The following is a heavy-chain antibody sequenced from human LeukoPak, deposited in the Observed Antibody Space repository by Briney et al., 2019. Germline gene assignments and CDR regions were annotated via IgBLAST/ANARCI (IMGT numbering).Heavy chain of an antibody. Sequence: GESLESSCKGSGYSFTSYWIGWVRRMPGKGLEWMGIIYPGDSDTRYSPSFQGQVTISSDESISTAYLQWSSLKASDTAMYYCARRNGPPGGGFDPWGQGTLVTVSS. CDR1: GYSFTSYW. J-gene: IGHJ5*02. CDR2: IYPGDSDT. CDR3: ARRNGPPGGGFDP. V-gene: IGHV5-51*01. D-gene: IGHD3-16*01.